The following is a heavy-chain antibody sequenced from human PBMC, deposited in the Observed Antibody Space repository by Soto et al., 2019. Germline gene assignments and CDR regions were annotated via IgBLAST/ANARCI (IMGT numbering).Heavy chain of an antibody. CDR1: GFTFNPYA. CDR3: AKGFGISWQYYFDY. Sequence: EVQLLESGGGLAQPEGSLRLSCAASGFTFNPYAMNWVRQAPGKGLEWVSTIRGSGAGTYYADSVKGRFTMSRDNSKNTFYLQMNSLRAEDTAVYFCAKGFGISWQYYFDYWGQGTLVTVSS. CDR2: IRGSGAGT. D-gene: IGHD6-13*01. V-gene: IGHV3-23*01. J-gene: IGHJ4*02.